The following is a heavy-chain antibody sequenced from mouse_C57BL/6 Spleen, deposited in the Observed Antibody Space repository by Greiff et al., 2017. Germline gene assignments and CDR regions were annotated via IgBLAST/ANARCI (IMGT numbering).Heavy chain of an antibody. V-gene: IGHV1-53*01. CDR3: AKSGTIVTTRFYYFDY. Sequence: QVQLKESGTELVKPGASVKLSCKASGYTFTTYWMHWVKQRPGQGLEWIGNFNPSNGGTNYNEKFKSKATLTVDKSSSTAYLQLSRLTSEYSSVYYCAKSGTIVTTRFYYFDYWGQGTTLTVSS. J-gene: IGHJ2*01. D-gene: IGHD2-5*01. CDR1: GYTFTTYW. CDR2: FNPSNGGT.